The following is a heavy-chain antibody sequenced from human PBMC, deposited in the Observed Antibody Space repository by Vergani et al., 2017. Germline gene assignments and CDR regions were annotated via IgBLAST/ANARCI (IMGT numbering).Heavy chain of an antibody. D-gene: IGHD4-11*01. CDR3: ARVNTETNGHLYYYYYIDV. CDR1: GGSFTSYH. CDR2: IDHTGRP. J-gene: IGHJ6*03. V-gene: IGHV4-34*01. Sequence: QVQLQQWGGGLLKPSETLSLTCVVNGGSFTSYHWTWIRQSPGEVLEWVGDIDHTGRPDYNPSLKSRLTMSVDKSRNQFSLTLNSVTATDTAIYFCARVNTETNGHLYYYYYIDVWVPGTAVTVS.